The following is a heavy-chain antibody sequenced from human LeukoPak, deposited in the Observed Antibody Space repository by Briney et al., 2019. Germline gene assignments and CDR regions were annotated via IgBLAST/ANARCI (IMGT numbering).Heavy chain of an antibody. CDR1: GASISSTTYY. CDR3: ARHKYSSGWPPEGAFDI. D-gene: IGHD6-19*01. CDR2: IYYSGST. J-gene: IGHJ3*02. Sequence: SETLSLTCIVSGASISSTTYYWGWIRQPPRKGLEWIASIYYSGSTYYNPSLKSRVTISVDTSKNQFSLKLSSVTAADTAVYYCARHKYSSGWPPEGAFDIWGQGTMVTVSS. V-gene: IGHV4-39*01.